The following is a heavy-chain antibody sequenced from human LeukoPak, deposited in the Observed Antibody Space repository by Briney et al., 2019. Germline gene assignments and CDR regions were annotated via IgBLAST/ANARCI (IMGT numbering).Heavy chain of an antibody. J-gene: IGHJ3*02. CDR2: TNDSGGST. CDR3: AKSSGSYPYDAFDI. D-gene: IGHD3-10*01. Sequence: GGSLRLSCAASGFTFSSYAMIWVRQAPGKGLEWVSGTNDSGGSTYYADSVKGRFTISRDNSKNTLYLQMNSLRAEDTAVYYCAKSSGSYPYDAFDIWGQGTMVTVSS. CDR1: GFTFSSYA. V-gene: IGHV3-23*01.